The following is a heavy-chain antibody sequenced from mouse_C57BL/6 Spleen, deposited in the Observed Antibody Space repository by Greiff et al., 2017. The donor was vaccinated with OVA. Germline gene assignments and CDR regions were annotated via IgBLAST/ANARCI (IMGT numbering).Heavy chain of an antibody. J-gene: IGHJ2*01. V-gene: IGHV1-53*01. CDR2: INPSNGGT. CDR3: ARSPFTYYGSSLDY. Sequence: QVQLQQPGTELVKPGASVKLSCKASGYTFTSYWMHGVKQRPGQGLEWIGNINPSNGGTNYNEKFKSKATLTVDKSSSTAYMQLSSLTSEDSAVYYCARSPFTYYGSSLDYWGQGTTLTVSS. CDR1: GYTFTSYW. D-gene: IGHD1-1*01.